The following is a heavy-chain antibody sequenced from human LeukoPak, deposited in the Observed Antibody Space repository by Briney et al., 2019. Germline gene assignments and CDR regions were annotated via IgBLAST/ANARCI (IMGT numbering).Heavy chain of an antibody. V-gene: IGHV1-18*01. Sequence: ASVKVSCKASGYSFANYGICWVRQAPGRGLEWLGWISDYNGHTNYGQILQGRVTMTRDTSTNTAYLELRSLRSDDTVVYYCARDSLAGGNAFPDYWGQGTLVTVS. J-gene: IGHJ4*02. D-gene: IGHD4-23*01. CDR2: ISDYNGHT. CDR1: GYSFANYG. CDR3: ARDSLAGGNAFPDY.